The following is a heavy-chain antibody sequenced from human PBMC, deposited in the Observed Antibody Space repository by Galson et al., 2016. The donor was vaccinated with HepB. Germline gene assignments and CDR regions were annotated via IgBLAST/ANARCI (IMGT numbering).Heavy chain of an antibody. CDR1: GFTFDTYG. V-gene: IGHV3-33*01. Sequence: SLRLSCAVSGFTFDTYGIHWVRQAPGKRLQWVAVVWNAGDIHSYADSVKGRFTISRDKSKNMVFLHMDSLRVDDPALYYCAGDRGQGSQLDSWGQGTLVGVSS. CDR2: VWNAGDIH. CDR3: AGDRGQGSQLDS. J-gene: IGHJ1*01. D-gene: IGHD1-1*01.